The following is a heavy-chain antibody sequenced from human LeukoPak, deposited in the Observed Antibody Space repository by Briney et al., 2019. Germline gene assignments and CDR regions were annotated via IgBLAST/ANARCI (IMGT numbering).Heavy chain of an antibody. CDR1: GFTFSSYS. Sequence: GSLRLSCAASGFTFSSYSMNWVRQAPGKGLEWVSSISSSSSYIYYADSVKGRFTISRDNAKNSLYLQMNSLRAEDTAVYYCARALDCSSTSCYNPGYYYYYGMDVWGQGTTVTVSS. CDR3: ARALDCSSTSCYNPGYYYYYGMDV. V-gene: IGHV3-21*01. J-gene: IGHJ6*02. D-gene: IGHD2-2*02. CDR2: ISSSSSYI.